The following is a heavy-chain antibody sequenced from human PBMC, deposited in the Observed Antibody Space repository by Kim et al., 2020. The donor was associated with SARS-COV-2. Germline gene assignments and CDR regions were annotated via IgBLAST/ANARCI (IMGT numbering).Heavy chain of an antibody. V-gene: IGHV1-3*01. J-gene: IGHJ4*02. CDR2: INGDNGNT. Sequence: ASVKVSCKASGSTFTSYAVHWVRQAPGQGLEWMGGINGDNGNTKYSRKFQGRVTITRDTAASTAYMDLSSLRSEDTAVYFCARGDSAWSLHYWGQGTLVTVSS. CDR3: ARGDSAWSLHY. CDR1: GSTFTSYA. D-gene: IGHD6-19*01.